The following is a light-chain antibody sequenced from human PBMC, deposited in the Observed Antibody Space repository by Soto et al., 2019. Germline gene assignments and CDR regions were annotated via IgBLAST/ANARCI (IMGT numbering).Light chain of an antibody. Sequence: QSALTQPRSVSGSPGQSITISCTGTSSDVGGYNYVSWYRQHPGKAPKLMIYDVSKRPSGVPDRFSGSKSGNTAALPISGLQAEDEADDYCCSYAGSYTHYVFGTGTKLTVL. V-gene: IGLV2-11*01. J-gene: IGLJ1*01. CDR1: SSDVGGYNY. CDR3: CSYAGSYTHYV. CDR2: DVS.